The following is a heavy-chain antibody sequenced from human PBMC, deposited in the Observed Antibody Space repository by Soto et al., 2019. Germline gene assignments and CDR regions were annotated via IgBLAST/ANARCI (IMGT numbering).Heavy chain of an antibody. V-gene: IGHV1-46*01. CDR2: INPSGGST. D-gene: IGHD6-19*01. J-gene: IGHJ6*02. Sequence: ASVKVSCKASGYTFPSYYMHWVRQAPGQGLGWMGIINPSGGSTSYAQKFQGRVTMTRDTSTGTVYMELSSLRSEDTAVYYCARDRLGIAVAGTFDYYYGMDVWGQGTTVTVS. CDR3: ARDRLGIAVAGTFDYYYGMDV. CDR1: GYTFPSYY.